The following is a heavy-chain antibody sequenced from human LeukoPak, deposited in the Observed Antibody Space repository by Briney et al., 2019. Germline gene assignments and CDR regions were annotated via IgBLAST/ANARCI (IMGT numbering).Heavy chain of an antibody. CDR1: GFSFSNFG. CDR2: ISYDGSSK. J-gene: IGHJ6*02. CDR3: ATEEYYYGMAV. V-gene: IGHV3-30*03. Sequence: GGSLRLSCAASGFSFSNFGMHWVRQAPGKGLEWVAVISYDGSSKYYADSVKGRFTISRDSPENTLYLQMNSLRAEDTAVYHCATEEYYYGMAVWGQGTTVTVSS.